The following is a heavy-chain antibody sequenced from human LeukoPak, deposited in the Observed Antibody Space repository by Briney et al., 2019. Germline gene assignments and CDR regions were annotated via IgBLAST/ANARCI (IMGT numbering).Heavy chain of an antibody. CDR1: GFTFSSYA. J-gene: IGHJ4*02. D-gene: IGHD6-13*01. Sequence: GGSLRLSCAASGFTFSSYAMSWVRQAPGKGLEWVPAISGSSGTTYYADSVKGRFTISRDNSKNTLYLQMNSLRAEDTAVYYCAKEGYSSTWNADFDFGGQGTLVTVSS. V-gene: IGHV3-23*01. CDR3: AKEGYSSTWNADFDF. CDR2: ISGSSGTT.